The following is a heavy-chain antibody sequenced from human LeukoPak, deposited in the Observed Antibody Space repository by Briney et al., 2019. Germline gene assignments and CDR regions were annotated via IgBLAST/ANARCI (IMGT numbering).Heavy chain of an antibody. CDR1: EFTFSSYA. V-gene: IGHV3-23*01. CDR3: AKEGLRFFDF. J-gene: IGHJ4*02. CDR2: ISGSDTTT. D-gene: IGHD5-12*01. Sequence: PGGSLRLSCEASEFTFSSYAMSWVRQAPGKGLEWVSGISGSDTTTYYVDSVKGRFTISRDNSKRTLYLQMNSLRSEDTAVYYCAKEGLRFFDFWGQGTLVTVSS.